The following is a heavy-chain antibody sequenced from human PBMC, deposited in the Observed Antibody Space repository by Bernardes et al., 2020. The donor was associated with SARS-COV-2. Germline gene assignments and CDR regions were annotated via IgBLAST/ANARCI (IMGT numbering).Heavy chain of an antibody. CDR1: GFTFSNAW. CDR3: TTDLDVAYYDFWSGVLGTDGMDV. J-gene: IGHJ6*02. Sequence: GGSLRLSCAASGFTFSNAWMNWVRQAPGKGLEWVGRIKSKTDGGTTDYAAPVKGRFTISRDDSKNTLYLQMNSLKTEDTAVYYCTTDLDVAYYDFWSGVLGTDGMDVWGQGTTVTVSS. CDR2: IKSKTDGGTT. V-gene: IGHV3-15*07. D-gene: IGHD3-3*01.